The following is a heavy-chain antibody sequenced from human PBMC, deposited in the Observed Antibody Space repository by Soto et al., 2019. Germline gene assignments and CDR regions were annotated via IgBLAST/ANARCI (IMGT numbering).Heavy chain of an antibody. Sequence: VGSLKISCNASGFSLNTYWIGWVRQKPGKGLEWMGSIFPGASDTRYSPSFQGQVIISADRSISTAYLQWRSLKAPDTAIYYPARQGLSYRCSGYYEVLDVRGQGTTVTFSS. D-gene: IGHD1-26*01. J-gene: IGHJ6*02. CDR3: ARQGLSYRCSGYYEVLDV. CDR1: GFSLNTYW. V-gene: IGHV5-51*01. CDR2: IFPGASDT.